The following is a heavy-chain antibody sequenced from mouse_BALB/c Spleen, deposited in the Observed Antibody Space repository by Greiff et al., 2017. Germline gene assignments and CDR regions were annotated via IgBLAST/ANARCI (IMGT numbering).Heavy chain of an antibody. CDR3: SRSAYYGTWYFDV. CDR1: GFNIKDTY. D-gene: IGHD2-10*01. V-gene: IGHV14-3*02. CDR2: IDPANGNT. Sequence: VQLQQSGAELVKPGASVKLSCTASGFNIKDTYMHWVKQRPEQGLEWIGRIDPANGNTKYDPKFQGKATITADTSSNTAYLQLSSLTSEDTAVYYCSRSAYYGTWYFDVWGAGTTVTVSS. J-gene: IGHJ1*01.